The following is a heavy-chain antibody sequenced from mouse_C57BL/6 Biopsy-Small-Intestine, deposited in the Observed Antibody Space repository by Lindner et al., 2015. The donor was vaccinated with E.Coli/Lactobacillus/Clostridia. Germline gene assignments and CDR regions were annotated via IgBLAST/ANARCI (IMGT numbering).Heavy chain of an antibody. CDR3: ARRPGTSYFDY. CDR2: ISGGSSSI. J-gene: IGHJ2*01. V-gene: IGHV5-17*01. Sequence: VQLQESGGGLVKPGGSLKLSCAASGFTFSDYGMHWVRQAPEKGLEWVAYISGGSSSIYYADTVKGRFTISRDNAKNTLFLQMTSLRSEDTAMYYCARRPGTSYFDYWGQGTTLTVSS. CDR1: GFTFSDYG. D-gene: IGHD4-1*01.